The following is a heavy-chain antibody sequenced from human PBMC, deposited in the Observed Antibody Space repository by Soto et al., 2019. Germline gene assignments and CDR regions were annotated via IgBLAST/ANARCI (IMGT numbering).Heavy chain of an antibody. CDR2: IYHSGST. Sequence: QVQLQESGPGLVKPSGTLSLTCADSGGSISSSNWWSWVGQPPGKCLDGMWDIYHSGSTNYNPSLKSRVSRSVDKSKNQFSLNLSSVTAADTAVYYCARLTTERVAATPDNCFAPWGQGTLVTVSS. J-gene: IGHJ5*02. D-gene: IGHD2-15*01. CDR3: ARLTTERVAATPDNCFAP. V-gene: IGHV4-4*02. CDR1: GGSISSSNW.